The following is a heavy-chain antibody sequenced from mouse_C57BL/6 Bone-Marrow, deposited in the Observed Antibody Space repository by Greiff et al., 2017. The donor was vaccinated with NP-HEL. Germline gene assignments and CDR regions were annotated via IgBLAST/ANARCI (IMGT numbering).Heavy chain of an antibody. Sequence: LQESGAELARPGASVKMSCKASGYTFTSYTMHWVKQRPGQGLEWIGYINPSSGYTKYNQKFKDKATLTADKSSSTAYMQLSSLTSEDSAVYYCARRVYYGSRPWFAYWGQGTLVTVSA. CDR1: GYTFTSYT. V-gene: IGHV1-4*01. CDR3: ARRVYYGSRPWFAY. J-gene: IGHJ3*01. D-gene: IGHD1-1*01. CDR2: INPSSGYT.